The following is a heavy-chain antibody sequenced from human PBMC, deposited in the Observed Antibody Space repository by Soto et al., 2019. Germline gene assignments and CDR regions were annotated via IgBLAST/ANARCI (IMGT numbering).Heavy chain of an antibody. Sequence: PSETLSLTCTVSGGSISSYYWSWIRQPPGKGLEWIGYIYYRGSTNYNPSLKSRVTISVDTSKNQLSLKLSSVTAADTAVYYCARDLKVAESSGYYAFDIGGQGTMVTVS. CDR1: GGSISSYY. CDR2: IYYRGST. J-gene: IGHJ3*02. D-gene: IGHD5-12*01. V-gene: IGHV4-59*01. CDR3: ARDLKVAESSGYYAFDI.